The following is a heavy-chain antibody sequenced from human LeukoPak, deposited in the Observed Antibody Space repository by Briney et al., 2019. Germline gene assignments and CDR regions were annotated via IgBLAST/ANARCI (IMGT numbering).Heavy chain of an antibody. J-gene: IGHJ4*02. CDR2: INSDGSST. V-gene: IGHV3-74*01. D-gene: IGHD2/OR15-2a*01. CDR1: GFTFSSYW. Sequence: GGSLRLSCAGSGFTFSSYWMHWVRQAPGKGLVWVSRINSDGSSTSYADSVKGRFTISRDNAKNTLYLQMNSLRAEDTAVYYCARDCKSGYFDYWGQGTLVTVSS. CDR3: ARDCKSGYFDY.